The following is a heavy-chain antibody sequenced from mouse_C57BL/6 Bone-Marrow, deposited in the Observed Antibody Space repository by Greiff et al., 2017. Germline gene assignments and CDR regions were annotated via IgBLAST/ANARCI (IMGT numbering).Heavy chain of an antibody. CDR2: IDPETGGT. V-gene: IGHV1-15*01. CDR1: GYTFTDYE. CDR3: TYYYGSRNAY. J-gene: IGHJ3*01. Sequence: VQLQQSGAELVRPGASVTLSCKASGYTFTDYEMHWVKQTPVHGLEWIGAIDPETGGTAYNQKFKGKAILTADKSSSTAYMELRSLTSEDSAVYYCTYYYGSRNAYWGQGTLVTVSA. D-gene: IGHD1-1*01.